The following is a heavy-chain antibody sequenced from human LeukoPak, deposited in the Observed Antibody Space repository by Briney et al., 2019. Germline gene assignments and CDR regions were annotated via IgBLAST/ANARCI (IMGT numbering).Heavy chain of an antibody. J-gene: IGHJ4*02. CDR3: ANSHDYGDLGFDY. CDR1: GFTFSNE. V-gene: IGHV3-48*03. CDR2: ISSSGSTI. D-gene: IGHD4-17*01. Sequence: GGSLRLSCAASGFTFSNEMNWVRQAPGKGLEWVSYISSSGSTIYYADSVKGRFTISRDNAKNSLYLQMNSLRAEDTAVYHCANSHDYGDLGFDYWGQGTLVTVSS.